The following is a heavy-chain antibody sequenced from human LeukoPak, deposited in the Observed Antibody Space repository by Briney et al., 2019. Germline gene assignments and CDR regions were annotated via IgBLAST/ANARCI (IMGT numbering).Heavy chain of an antibody. CDR3: AKDHPSYGWPAFDS. CDR1: GFTFSSYA. Sequence: GGSLRLSCAASGFTFSSYAMSWDRQAPGKGLEWVSAISGSGGSTYYADSVKGRFTISRDSSENTVSLQMNNLRVEDTGLYFCAKDHPSYGWPAFDSWGQGTLITVSS. CDR2: ISGSGGST. J-gene: IGHJ4*02. V-gene: IGHV3-23*01. D-gene: IGHD3-16*01.